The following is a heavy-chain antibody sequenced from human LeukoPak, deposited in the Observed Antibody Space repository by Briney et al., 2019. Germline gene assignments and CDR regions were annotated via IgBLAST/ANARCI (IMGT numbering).Heavy chain of an antibody. Sequence: GGSLRLSCAASGFTFSSAWMSWVRQAPGKGLEWVGRIKSKTDGGTTDYAAPVKGRFTISRDDSKNTLYLQMNSLKTEDTAVYYCTTDFSGSYPMLGYWGQGTLVTVSS. CDR1: GFTFSSAW. J-gene: IGHJ4*02. CDR3: TTDFSGSYPMLGY. CDR2: IKSKTDGGTT. D-gene: IGHD3-10*01. V-gene: IGHV3-15*01.